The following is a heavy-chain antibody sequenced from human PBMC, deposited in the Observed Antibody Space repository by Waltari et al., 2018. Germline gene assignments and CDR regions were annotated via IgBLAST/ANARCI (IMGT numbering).Heavy chain of an antibody. CDR1: AFTFRKPR. Sequence: EVQGVESGGGLVKTGGSLRLACTASAFTFRKPRMLWVRQAPGTGLEGVCRSISKIDGGATDYAAPVKDRFTISRDDSKNTLYLQMDSLKTEDTAVYYCTTDQGRIWGQGTVVTVAS. V-gene: IGHV3-15*01. J-gene: IGHJ3*02. CDR3: TTDQGRI. CDR2: SISKIDGGAT.